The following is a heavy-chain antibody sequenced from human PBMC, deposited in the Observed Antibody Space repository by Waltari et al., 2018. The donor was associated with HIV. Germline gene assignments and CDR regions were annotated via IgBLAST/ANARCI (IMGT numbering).Heavy chain of an antibody. V-gene: IGHV5-51*01. J-gene: IGHJ5*02. Sequence: AEVKKPGESLKISCKASGYTFTNYWIAWVRQTPGKGLEWMGIIYPDDADTRYSPSFEGHVTISADKSTTTAYLQWTSLRASDNGIYYCARHRLGRSWFDPWGQGTLVTVSS. D-gene: IGHD6-6*01. CDR1: GYTFTNYW. CDR3: ARHRLGRSWFDP. CDR2: IYPDDADT.